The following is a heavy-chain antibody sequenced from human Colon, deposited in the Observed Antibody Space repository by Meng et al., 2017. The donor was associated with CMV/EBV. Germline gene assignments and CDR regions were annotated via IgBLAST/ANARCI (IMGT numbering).Heavy chain of an antibody. V-gene: IGHV3-23*01. D-gene: IGHD1-7*01. CDR1: GLGFSEQY. CDR2: ISGSGGST. CDR3: AKIWNYLGVY. Sequence: GGSLRLSCIASGLGFSEQYMDWVRQAPGKGLEWVSAISGSGGSTYYADSVKGRFTISRDNSKNTLYLQMNSLRAEDTAVYYCAKIWNYLGVYWGQGTLVTVSS. J-gene: IGHJ4*02.